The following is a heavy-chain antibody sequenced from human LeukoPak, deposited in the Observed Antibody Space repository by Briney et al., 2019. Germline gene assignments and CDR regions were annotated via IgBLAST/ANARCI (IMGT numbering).Heavy chain of an antibody. D-gene: IGHD5-12*01. CDR1: GGTFSSYA. CDR3: AREYSGYGMHV. J-gene: IGHJ6*02. V-gene: IGHV1-69*13. Sequence: ASVKVSCKASGGTFSSYAISWVRQAPGQGLEWMGGIIPIFGTANYAQKFQGRVTITADEPTSTAYMELSSLISEDTAVYYCAREYSGYGMHVWGQGTTVTVSS. CDR2: IIPIFGTA.